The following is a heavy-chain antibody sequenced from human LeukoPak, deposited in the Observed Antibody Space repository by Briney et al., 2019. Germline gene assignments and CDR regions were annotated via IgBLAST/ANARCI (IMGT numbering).Heavy chain of an antibody. V-gene: IGHV3-30*03. CDR2: ISYHVSNK. D-gene: IGHD6-13*01. J-gene: IGHJ4*02. Sequence: GRSLRLSCAASGFTFSSYGMHWVRQAPGKGLEWVAVISYHVSNKYYADSVKGRFTISRDNSKNTLYLQMNSLRAEDTAVYYCARDTAAAGIDYFDYWGQGTLVTVSS. CDR3: ARDTAAAGIDYFDY. CDR1: GFTFSSYG.